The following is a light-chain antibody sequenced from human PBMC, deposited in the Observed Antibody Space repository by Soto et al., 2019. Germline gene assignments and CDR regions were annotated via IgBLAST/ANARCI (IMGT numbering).Light chain of an antibody. Sequence: QSALTQPASVSGSPGQSITISCTGTSSDIGTYMYVSWFQHHPGKAPKLIIFEVSNRPSGISDRFSGFKSANTAYLTISGVQPEDEADYHCSSYTTIKTVVFGGGTKLTV. V-gene: IGLV2-14*01. CDR1: SSDIGTYMY. CDR3: SSYTTIKTVV. CDR2: EVS. J-gene: IGLJ2*01.